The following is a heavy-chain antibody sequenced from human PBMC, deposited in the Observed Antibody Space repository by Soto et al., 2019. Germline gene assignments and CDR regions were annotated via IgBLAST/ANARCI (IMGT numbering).Heavy chain of an antibody. CDR3: ARARGGDSGDYASLFDR. J-gene: IGHJ5*02. Sequence: VQLQESGPGLVTPSQTLSLTCTVFGGSVSIGDYLWSWIRQRPGKGLEWIGYIHDSGNTYYNPSRKSRVTISLDTSKNQFSRKVTSMTAADTAVYFCARARGGDSGDYASLFDRWGQGNLVTVSS. V-gene: IGHV4-30-4*01. D-gene: IGHD4-17*01. CDR1: GGSVSIGDYL. CDR2: IHDSGNT.